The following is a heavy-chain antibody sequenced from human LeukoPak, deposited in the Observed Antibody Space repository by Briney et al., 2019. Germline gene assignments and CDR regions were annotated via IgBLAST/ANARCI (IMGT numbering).Heavy chain of an antibody. V-gene: IGHV1-18*01. CDR1: GYTFTSYG. J-gene: IGHJ6*02. CDR2: ISAYNGNT. CDR3: ARPSDCSSTSCYTFYYYYGMDV. Sequence: ASVKVSCKASGYTFTSYGISWVRQAPGQGLEWMGWISAYNGNTNYAQKFQGRVTMTRNTSISTAYMELSSLRSEDTAVYYCARPSDCSSTSCYTFYYYYGMDVWGQGTTVTVSS. D-gene: IGHD2-2*02.